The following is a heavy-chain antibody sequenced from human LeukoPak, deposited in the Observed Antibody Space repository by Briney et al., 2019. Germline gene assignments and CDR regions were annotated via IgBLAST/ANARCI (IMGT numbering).Heavy chain of an antibody. CDR2: IKSKIDGETT. CDR1: GFTFSNAW. CDR3: TTELGLSFGVRYFDH. V-gene: IGHV3-15*01. Sequence: GGSLRLSCAASGFTFSNAWMSWIRQAPGKGLEWVGHIKSKIDGETTGYAAPVKGRFTISRDDSKNMLYLQMNSLKTEDTAVYYCTTELGLSFGVRYFDHWGQGTSATVSS. D-gene: IGHD3-10*01. J-gene: IGHJ4*02.